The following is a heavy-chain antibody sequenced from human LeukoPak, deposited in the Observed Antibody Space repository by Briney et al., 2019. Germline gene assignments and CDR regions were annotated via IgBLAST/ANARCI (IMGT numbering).Heavy chain of an antibody. D-gene: IGHD2-15*01. CDR3: AIRSGGSCYWSPWCAFDI. Sequence: ASVKVSCKASGYTFTGYYMHWVRQAPGQGLEWMGWINPNSGGTNYAQKFQGRVTMTRDTSISTAYMELSRLRSDDTAVCYCAIRSGGSCYWSPWCAFDIWGQGTMVTVSS. J-gene: IGHJ3*02. V-gene: IGHV1-2*02. CDR2: INPNSGGT. CDR1: GYTFTGYY.